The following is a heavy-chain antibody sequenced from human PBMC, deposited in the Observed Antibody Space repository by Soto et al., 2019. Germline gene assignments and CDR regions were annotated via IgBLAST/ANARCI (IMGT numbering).Heavy chain of an antibody. J-gene: IGHJ4*02. CDR1: GGSISSGDYY. V-gene: IGHV4-31*03. CDR3: AREGNLGRWLQPLDF. D-gene: IGHD5-12*01. CDR2: IYYSGST. Sequence: SETLSLTCTVSGGSISSGDYYWSWIRQHPGKGLEWIGYIYYSGSTYYNPSLKSRVTISVDTSKNQFSLKLISVTAADTAKYFCAREGNLGRWLQPLDFWGQGTLVTVS.